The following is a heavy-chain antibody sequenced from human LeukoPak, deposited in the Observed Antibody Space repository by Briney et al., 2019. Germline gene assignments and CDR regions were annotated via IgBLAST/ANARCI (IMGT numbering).Heavy chain of an antibody. D-gene: IGHD6-13*01. CDR2: IYYSGST. CDR3: ARRQAGTSWRDY. V-gene: IGHV4-39*01. CDR1: DGSISSSSYY. J-gene: IGHJ4*02. Sequence: KTSETLSLTCTVSDGSISSSSYYWGWIRQPPGKGLEWIGNIYYSGSTYYNPSLKSRVTISVDTSKTQFSLKLTSVTAADTAVYYCARRQAGTSWRDYWGQGTLVTVSS.